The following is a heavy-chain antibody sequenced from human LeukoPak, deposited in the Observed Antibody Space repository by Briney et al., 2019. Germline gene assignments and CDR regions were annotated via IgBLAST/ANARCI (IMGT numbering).Heavy chain of an antibody. CDR2: ISGSGDST. J-gene: IGHJ4*02. CDR3: AKDRSQWLVWDKYYFDY. V-gene: IGHV3-23*01. Sequence: GGSLRLSCAASGFTFSSYAMSWVRQAPGKGLEWVSAISGSGDSTYYADSVKGRFTISRDNSKNTLYLQMNSLRAEDTAVYYCAKDRSQWLVWDKYYFDYWGQGTLVTVSS. D-gene: IGHD6-19*01. CDR1: GFTFSSYA.